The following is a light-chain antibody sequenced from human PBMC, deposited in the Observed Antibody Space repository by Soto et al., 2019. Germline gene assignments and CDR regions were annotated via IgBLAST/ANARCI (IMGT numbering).Light chain of an antibody. CDR3: QQYNNWPRT. Sequence: EIVMTQSPVTLSVSPGERATLSCRASQSVTSNLAWYQQKPGQAPRLLISGASTRATGIPARFSGSGSGTEFTLTIRSLQSEDFAVYYCQQYNNWPRTFGQGSKVEI. V-gene: IGKV3-15*01. CDR1: QSVTSN. J-gene: IGKJ1*01. CDR2: GAS.